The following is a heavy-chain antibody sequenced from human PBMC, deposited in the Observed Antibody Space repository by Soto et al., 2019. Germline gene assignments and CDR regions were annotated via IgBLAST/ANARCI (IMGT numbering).Heavy chain of an antibody. D-gene: IGHD3-10*01. V-gene: IGHV1-69*01. CDR2: IIPFLGTP. J-gene: IGHJ6*02. Sequence: QVQLAQSGAEVKKPGSSVKVSCKASGGTFSNYAISWVRQAPGLGLEWMGGIIPFLGTPNYAQKFQDKITRIVDESTSTAYIELNILMSEVTSVYNGARGPYGSGTAAIYCMDVWGQGTTVTVSS. CDR1: GGTFSNYA. CDR3: ARGPYGSGTAAIYCMDV.